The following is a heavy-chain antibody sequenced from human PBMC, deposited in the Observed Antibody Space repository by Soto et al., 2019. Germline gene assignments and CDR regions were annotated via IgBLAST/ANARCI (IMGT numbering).Heavy chain of an antibody. V-gene: IGHV3-49*04. CDR2: VRNQPYGGTP. CDR1: GFTLENYA. D-gene: IGHD3-3*01. Sequence: GGSLGLSATPPGFTLENYAINWVGQAPEKGLEWVGLVRNQPYGGTPEYAASIKGRFTISRDDSNDIDSLQMSRLYTEDSGVYYCTRAESPDTAYFYDYWGKGTLVTVSS. J-gene: IGHJ4*02. CDR3: TRAESPDTAYFYDY.